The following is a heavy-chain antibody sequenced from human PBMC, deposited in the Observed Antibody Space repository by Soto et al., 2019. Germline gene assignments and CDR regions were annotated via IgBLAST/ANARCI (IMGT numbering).Heavy chain of an antibody. Sequence: ESGGGAVQPGRSLRLSCAASGFTFSDYPMHWVRQAPGKGLEWVAVISFDGSNKYYADSVKGRFTISRDNSMNTLYLQMNSLRGEDTAVYYCARVPRDMVAILYIYPLYGREPRSDVDVWGQGTTVTVSS. CDR2: ISFDGSNK. D-gene: IGHD5-12*01. CDR3: ARVPRDMVAILYIYPLYGREPRSDVDV. J-gene: IGHJ6*02. CDR1: GFTFSDYP. V-gene: IGHV3-30*04.